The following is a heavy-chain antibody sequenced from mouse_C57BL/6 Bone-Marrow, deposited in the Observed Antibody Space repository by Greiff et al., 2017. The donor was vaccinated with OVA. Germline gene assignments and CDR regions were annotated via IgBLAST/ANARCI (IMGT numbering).Heavy chain of an antibody. CDR1: GYTFTDYN. Sequence: VQLKQSGPELVKPGASVKIPCKASGYTFTDYNMDWVKQSHGKSLEWIGDINPNNGGTIYNQKFKGKATLTVDKSSSTAYMELRSLTSEDTAVYYCARLLLPGWFAYWGQGTLVTVSA. D-gene: IGHD1-1*01. CDR3: ARLLLPGWFAY. J-gene: IGHJ3*01. V-gene: IGHV1-18*01. CDR2: INPNNGGT.